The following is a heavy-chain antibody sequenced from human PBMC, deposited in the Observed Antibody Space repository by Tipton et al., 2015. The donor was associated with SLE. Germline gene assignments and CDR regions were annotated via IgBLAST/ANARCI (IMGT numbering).Heavy chain of an antibody. D-gene: IGHD4-17*01. J-gene: IGHJ4*02. CDR2: ISSSSSYT. CDR3: ARGRDYGDYGDPEY. V-gene: IGHV3-48*03. Sequence: SLRLSCAASGFTFSSYEMNWVRQAPGKGLEWVSYISSSSSYTNYADSVKGRFTISRDNAKNSLYLQMNSLRAEDTAVYYCARGRDYGDYGDPEYWGQGTLVTVSS. CDR1: GFTFSSYE.